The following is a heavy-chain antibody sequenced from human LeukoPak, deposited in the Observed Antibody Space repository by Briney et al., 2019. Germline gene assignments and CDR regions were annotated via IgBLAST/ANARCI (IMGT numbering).Heavy chain of an antibody. CDR1: GGSISSYY. Sequence: SETLSLTCTVSGGSISSYYWSWIRQPPGKGLEWIGYIYYSGSTNYNPSLKSRVTISVDTSKNQFTLKLSSVPAEDTAVYYCARNNYYGMDVWGQGTTVTV. V-gene: IGHV4-59*01. J-gene: IGHJ6*01. CDR3: ARNNYYGMDV. CDR2: IYYSGST.